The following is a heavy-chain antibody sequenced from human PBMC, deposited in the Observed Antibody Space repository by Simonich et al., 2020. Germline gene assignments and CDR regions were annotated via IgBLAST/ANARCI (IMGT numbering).Heavy chain of an antibody. CDR3: AKDLGERITMIVVVIDAFDI. V-gene: IGHV3-23*01. CDR2: ISGSGGST. J-gene: IGHJ3*02. D-gene: IGHD3-22*01. CDR1: GFTFSSYA. Sequence: GGGLVQPGGSLRLSCAASGFTFSSYAMSWVRQAPGKGVECDSAISGSGGSTYYADSVKGRFTISRDNSKNTLYLQMNSLRAEDTAVYYCAKDLGERITMIVVVIDAFDIWGQGTMVTVSS.